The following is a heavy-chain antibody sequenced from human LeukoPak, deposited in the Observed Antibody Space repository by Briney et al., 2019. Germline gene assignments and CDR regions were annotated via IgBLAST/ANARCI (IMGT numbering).Heavy chain of an antibody. D-gene: IGHD6-19*01. CDR2: IYYSGST. J-gene: IGHJ3*02. Sequence: SETLSLTCTVSGGSISSSSYYWGWIRQPPGKGLEWTGSIYYSGSTYYNPSLKSRVTISVDTSKNQFSLKLSSVTAADTAVYYCASFPVAGIANNDAFDIWGQGTMVTVSS. CDR1: GGSISSSSYY. V-gene: IGHV4-39*01. CDR3: ASFPVAGIANNDAFDI.